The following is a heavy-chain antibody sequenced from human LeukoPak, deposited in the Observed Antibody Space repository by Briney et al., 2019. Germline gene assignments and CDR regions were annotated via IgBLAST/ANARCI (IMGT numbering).Heavy chain of an antibody. D-gene: IGHD2/OR15-2a*01. CDR3: ARVTYAVPDY. CDR1: GFTFSSHT. V-gene: IGHV3-48*04. J-gene: IGHJ4*02. CDR2: ISSSGKNI. Sequence: GGSLRLSCAASGFTFSSHTMNWVRQARGKGLEWVSYISSSGKNIYFADSVKGRFTISRDNAKNSLFLQMNSLRAEDTAVYYCARVTYAVPDYWGQGTLVAVSS.